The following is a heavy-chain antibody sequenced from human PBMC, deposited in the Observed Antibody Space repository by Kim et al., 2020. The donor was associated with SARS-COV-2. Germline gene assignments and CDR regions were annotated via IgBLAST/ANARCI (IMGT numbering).Heavy chain of an antibody. D-gene: IGHD3-10*01. CDR3: ARSYGSGSRNYYYYGMDV. V-gene: IGHV3-30*04. Sequence: GGSLRLSCAASGFTFSSYAMHWVRQAPGKGLEWVAVISYDGSNKYYADSVKGRFTISRDNSKNTLYLQMNSLRAEDTAVYYCARSYGSGSRNYYYYGMDVWGQGTTVTVSS. CDR1: GFTFSSYA. J-gene: IGHJ6*02. CDR2: ISYDGSNK.